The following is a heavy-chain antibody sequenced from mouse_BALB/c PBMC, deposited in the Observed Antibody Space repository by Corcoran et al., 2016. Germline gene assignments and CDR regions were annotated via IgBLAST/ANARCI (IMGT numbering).Heavy chain of an antibody. V-gene: IGHV8-8*01. Sequence: QVTLKESGPGILKPSQTLSVTCSFSGFSLSNSGMGVGWIRQPSGKGLAWLAHIWWDDDKYYNPSLKSQLTISKETSRNQVFLKSTNVDNAVTGTYYCARRTSYGDSFAYWGEGSVVPASA. D-gene: IGHD2-13*01. CDR3: ARRTSYGDSFAY. J-gene: IGHJ3*01. CDR2: IWWDDDK. CDR1: GFSLSNSGMG.